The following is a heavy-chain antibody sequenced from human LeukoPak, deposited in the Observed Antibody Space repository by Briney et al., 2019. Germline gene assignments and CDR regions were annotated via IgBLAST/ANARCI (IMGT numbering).Heavy chain of an antibody. J-gene: IGHJ3*01. CDR3: AKPLRFLEWLGAHDAFDG. V-gene: IGHV3-33*06. Sequence: GRSLRLSCAASGFTFSNYGMHWVRQAPGKGLEWVALIWYDGSKKYYADSVKGRFTISRDNSKNTLYLQMNSLRAEDTAVYYCAKPLRFLEWLGAHDAFDGWGQGIMGTVSS. D-gene: IGHD3-3*01. CDR1: GFTFSNYG. CDR2: IWYDGSKK.